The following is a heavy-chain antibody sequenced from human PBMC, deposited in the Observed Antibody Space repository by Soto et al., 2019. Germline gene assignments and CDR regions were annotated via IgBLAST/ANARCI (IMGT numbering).Heavy chain of an antibody. J-gene: IGHJ2*01. CDR1: GGSVSSSY. CDR3: ARDQRGTQYFDL. Sequence: QVQLQESGPGLVKPSETLSLTCTVSGGSVSSSYWAWIRQPPGKGLEWIGYTFHSGSTKYNPSLKSRVTMSVDTSENQFSLKLSSVTAADTAVYYCARDQRGTQYFDLWGRGTLVIVSS. V-gene: IGHV4-59*02. CDR2: TFHSGST. D-gene: IGHD1-7*01.